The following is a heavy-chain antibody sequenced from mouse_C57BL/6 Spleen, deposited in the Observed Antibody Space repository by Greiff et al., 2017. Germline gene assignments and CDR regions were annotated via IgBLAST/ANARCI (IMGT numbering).Heavy chain of an antibody. D-gene: IGHD1-1*02. J-gene: IGHJ1*03. V-gene: IGHV1-55*01. Sequence: VQLQQSGAELVKPGASVKMSCKASGYTFTSYWITWVKQRPGQGLEWIGDIYPGSGSTNYNEKFKSKATLTVDTSSSTAYMQLSSLTSEDSAVYYCARSPMANWYFDVWGTGTTVTVSS. CDR2: IYPGSGST. CDR3: ARSPMANWYFDV. CDR1: GYTFTSYW.